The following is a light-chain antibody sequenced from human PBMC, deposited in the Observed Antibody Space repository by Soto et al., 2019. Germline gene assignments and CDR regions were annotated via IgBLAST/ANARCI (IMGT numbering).Light chain of an antibody. J-gene: IGLJ1*01. Sequence: QSALTQPASVSGSPGQSITISCTGTSSDVGGYNYVSWYQHHPGKAPKLIIYDVTNRPSGVSNPFSDSKSGNTASLTISGLQPEDEADYYCSLYTPSNTRQIVFGTGTKVTVL. CDR2: DVT. CDR3: SLYTPSNTRQIV. V-gene: IGLV2-14*03. CDR1: SSDVGGYNY.